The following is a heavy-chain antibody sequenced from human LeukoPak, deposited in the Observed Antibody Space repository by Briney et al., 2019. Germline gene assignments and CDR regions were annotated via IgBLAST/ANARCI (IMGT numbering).Heavy chain of an antibody. D-gene: IGHD3-9*01. V-gene: IGHV3-48*01. Sequence: PGGSLRLSCAASGFTFSSYSMNWVRQAPGTGLEWVSYISSSSSTIYYADSVKGRFTISRDNAKNSLYLQMNSLRAEDTAVYYCARDRTLLRYFDWSHFNYWGQGTLVTVSS. J-gene: IGHJ4*02. CDR2: ISSSSSTI. CDR3: ARDRTLLRYFDWSHFNY. CDR1: GFTFSSYS.